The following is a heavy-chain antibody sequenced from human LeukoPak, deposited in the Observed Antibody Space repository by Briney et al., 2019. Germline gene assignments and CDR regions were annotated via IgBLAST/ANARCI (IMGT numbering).Heavy chain of an antibody. CDR2: INPNSGGT. Sequence: GASVKVSCKASGYTFTGYYMHWVRQATGQGLEWMGWINPNSGGTNYAQKFQGRVTMTRDTSISTAYMELSRLRSDDTAVYYCARATYYYGSGSYCFDYWGQGTLVTVSS. D-gene: IGHD3-10*01. J-gene: IGHJ4*02. CDR3: ARATYYYGSGSYCFDY. V-gene: IGHV1-2*02. CDR1: GYTFTGYY.